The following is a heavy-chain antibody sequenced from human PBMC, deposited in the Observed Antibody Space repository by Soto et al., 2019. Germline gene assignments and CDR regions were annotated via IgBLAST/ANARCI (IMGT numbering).Heavy chain of an antibody. CDR2: IHHSGST. V-gene: IGHV4-4*02. J-gene: IGHJ1*01. D-gene: IGHD6-19*01. CDR3: ARSLGGYAFAQ. Sequence: QMQLQESGPGLVKPSETLSLTCAVSSASIISEQRWSWVRQPPGKGLEWIGEIHHSGSTNNNPSPRSRATRSVEKSKNQFPRTKNSVTAAETAVYYCARSLGGYAFAQWGRGTLVIVPS. CDR1: SASIISEQR.